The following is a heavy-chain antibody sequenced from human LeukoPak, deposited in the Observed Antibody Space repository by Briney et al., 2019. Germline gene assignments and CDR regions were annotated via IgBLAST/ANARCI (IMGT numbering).Heavy chain of an antibody. CDR3: ARDRHSDSSGHLDY. Sequence: GGSLRLSCAASGFTFSSYSMNWVRQAPGKGLEWVSYISSSSSTIYYADSVKGRFTISRDNAKNSLYLQMNNLRGEDTAVYYCARDRHSDSSGHLDYWGQGTLVTVSS. CDR1: GFTFSSYS. CDR2: ISSSSSTI. V-gene: IGHV3-48*01. D-gene: IGHD3-22*01. J-gene: IGHJ4*02.